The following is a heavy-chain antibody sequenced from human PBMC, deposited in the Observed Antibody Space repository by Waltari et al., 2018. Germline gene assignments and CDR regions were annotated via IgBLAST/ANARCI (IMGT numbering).Heavy chain of an antibody. CDR1: GSTLSSYW. D-gene: IGHD3-22*01. CDR3: ARDQWFAFDI. CDR2: IKKDGSEE. V-gene: IGHV3-7*01. J-gene: IGHJ3*02. Sequence: EVQLVESGGGWVQPGGSLRLSCAAPGSTLSSYWMSWVRQAPGKGPEWVANIKKDGSEEYYVDSVRGRFTISRDNAKNSLYLQMNSLRPEDTAVYYCARDQWFAFDIWGQGTMVTVSS.